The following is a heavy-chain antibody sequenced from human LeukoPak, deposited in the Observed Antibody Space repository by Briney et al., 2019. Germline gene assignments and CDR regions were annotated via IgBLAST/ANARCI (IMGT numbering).Heavy chain of an antibody. Sequence: PGGSLRLSCAASGFTFSSYSISWVRQAPGKGLEWVSAISASGGSTYYADSVKGRFTISRDNAKNSLYLQMNSLRAEDTAVYYCARGCSSTSCHTADNWFDPWGQGTLVTVSS. CDR1: GFTFSSYS. CDR3: ARGCSSTSCHTADNWFDP. CDR2: ISASGGST. J-gene: IGHJ5*02. V-gene: IGHV3-23*01. D-gene: IGHD2-2*01.